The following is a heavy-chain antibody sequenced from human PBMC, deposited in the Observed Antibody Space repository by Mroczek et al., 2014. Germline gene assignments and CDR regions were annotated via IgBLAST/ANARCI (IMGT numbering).Heavy chain of an antibody. D-gene: IGHD4-17*01. Sequence: QVQLQQWGAGLLKPSETLSLTCAVYGGSCSGHLCTWFRQPPGKGLEWIGEINDSGSTNYNPSFKGRVTISLDTSKNQFSLKLSSVTAADTAVYYCARRRAVTNFWYFDLVGPWPPWSLSPQ. CDR3: ARRRAVTNFWYFDL. V-gene: IGHV4-34*01. J-gene: IGHJ2*01. CDR1: GGSCSGHL. CDR2: INDSGST.